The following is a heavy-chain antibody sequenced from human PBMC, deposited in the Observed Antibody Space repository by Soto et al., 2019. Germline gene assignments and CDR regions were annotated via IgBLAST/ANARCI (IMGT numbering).Heavy chain of an antibody. Sequence: GGSLRLSCAASGFTFSDYYMSWIRQAPGKGLEWVSYISSSSSYTNYADSVKGRFTISRDNAKNSLYLQMNSLRAEDTAVYYCARDYYDSSGYYYGPLDYWGQGTLVTVSS. J-gene: IGHJ4*02. CDR3: ARDYYDSSGYYYGPLDY. D-gene: IGHD3-22*01. CDR1: GFTFSDYY. V-gene: IGHV3-11*06. CDR2: ISSSSSYT.